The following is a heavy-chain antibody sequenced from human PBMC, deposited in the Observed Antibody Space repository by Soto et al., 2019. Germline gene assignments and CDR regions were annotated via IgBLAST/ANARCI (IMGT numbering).Heavy chain of an antibody. V-gene: IGHV1-69*13. CDR3: ASEPSITGSHTLQFYYYYYGMDV. Sequence: ASVKVSCKASGGTFSTYAISWVRQAPGQGLEWMGGIIPIFAAANYAQKFQGRVTITADEYTSTAYMELSSLRFEDTAVYYCASEPSITGSHTLQFYYYYYGMDVWGQGTTVTVSS. J-gene: IGHJ6*02. CDR2: IIPIFAAA. D-gene: IGHD1-20*01. CDR1: GGTFSTYA.